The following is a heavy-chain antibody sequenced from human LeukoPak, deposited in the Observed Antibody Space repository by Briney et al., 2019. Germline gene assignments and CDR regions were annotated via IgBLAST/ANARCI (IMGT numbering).Heavy chain of an antibody. CDR2: ISAYNGNT. CDR1: GYTFTSYG. CDR3: ARDHTYYYDSSGYPHAFDI. D-gene: IGHD3-22*01. V-gene: IGHV1-18*01. J-gene: IGHJ3*02. Sequence: ASVKVSCKASGYTFTSYGISWVRQAPGQGLEWMGWISAYNGNTNYAQKLQGRVTMTTDTSTSTAYMELRSLRSDDAAVYYCARDHTYYYDSSGYPHAFDIWGQGTMVTVSS.